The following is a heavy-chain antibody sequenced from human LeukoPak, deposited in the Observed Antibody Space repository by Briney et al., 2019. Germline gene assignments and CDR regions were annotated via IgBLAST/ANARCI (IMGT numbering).Heavy chain of an antibody. CDR1: GGTFSSYA. J-gene: IGHJ4*02. V-gene: IGHV1-69*06. CDR2: IIPIFGTA. Sequence: GSSVKVSCKASGGTFSSYAISWVRQAPGQGLEWMGGIIPIFGTANYAQKFQGRVTITADKSTSTAYMELSSLRSEDTAVYYCARDRSSSSLYPYYFDYWGQGTLVTVSS. CDR3: ARDRSSSSLYPYYFDY. D-gene: IGHD6-13*01.